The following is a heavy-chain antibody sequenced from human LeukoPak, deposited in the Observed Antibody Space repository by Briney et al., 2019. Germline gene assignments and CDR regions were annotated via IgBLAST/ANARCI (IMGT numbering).Heavy chain of an antibody. J-gene: IGHJ4*02. CDR2: IIPIFGTA. D-gene: IGHD4-23*01. CDR3: ASVPYGGNFDY. V-gene: IGHV1-69*05. Sequence: ASVKVSCKASGGTFSSYAISWVRQAPGQGLEWMGGIIPIFGTANYAQKFQGRVTITTDESTSTAYMELSSLRSEDTAVYYCASVPYGGNFDYWGQGTLVTVSS. CDR1: GGTFSSYA.